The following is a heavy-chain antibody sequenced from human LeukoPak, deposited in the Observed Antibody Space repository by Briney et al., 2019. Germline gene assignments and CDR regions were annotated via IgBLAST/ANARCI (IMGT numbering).Heavy chain of an antibody. CDR1: GYTFTSYG. CDR3: ARDGDIVVVPAARNWFDP. J-gene: IGHJ5*02. CDR2: ISAYNGNT. D-gene: IGHD2-2*01. Sequence: ASVKVSCKASGYTFTSYGISWVRQAPGQGLEWMGWISAYNGNTNYAQKLQGRVTMTTDTSTSTAYMELRSLRSDGTAVYYCARDGDIVVVPAARNWFDPWGQGTLVTVSS. V-gene: IGHV1-18*01.